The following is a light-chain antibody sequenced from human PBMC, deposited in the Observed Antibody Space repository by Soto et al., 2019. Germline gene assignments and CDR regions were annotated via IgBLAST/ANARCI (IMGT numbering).Light chain of an antibody. CDR3: QQSYKRPPT. CDR1: QSINSN. V-gene: IGKV1-39*01. CDR2: AAT. Sequence: DIEMTQSPFSLSASVGDRVTITCRASQSINSNLNWYQQKPGEVPKLLIYAATSLQSGVPSRFSGSGSGTDFTLTISSLQTEDFATYYCQQSYKRPPTFGQGTKVDI. J-gene: IGKJ1*01.